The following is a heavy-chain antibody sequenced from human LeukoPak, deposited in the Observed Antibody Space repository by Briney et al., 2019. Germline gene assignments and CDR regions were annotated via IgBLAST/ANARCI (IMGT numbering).Heavy chain of an antibody. CDR1: GYTFTSYG. CDR2: ISAYNGNT. CDR3: ARARGCCSGGSCRHFDY. V-gene: IGHV1-18*04. Sequence: GASVKVSCKASGYTFTSYGISWVRQAPGQGLEWMGWISAYNGNTNYAQKLQGRVTMTTDTSTSTAYMELRSLRSDDTAVYYCARARGCCSGGSCRHFDYWGQGTLVTVSS. J-gene: IGHJ4*02. D-gene: IGHD2-15*01.